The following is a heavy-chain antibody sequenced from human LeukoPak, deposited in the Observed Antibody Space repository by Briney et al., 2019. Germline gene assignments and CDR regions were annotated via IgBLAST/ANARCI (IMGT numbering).Heavy chain of an antibody. CDR3: AKVKVVAYDFWSGSWGMDV. CDR1: GFTFSSYA. D-gene: IGHD3-3*01. Sequence: GGSLRLSCAASGFTFSSYAMSWVGQAPGKGVEGVADISGSGVSTYYAYSLKGLFTISRDNSNNPLYLQMNRLRAEDTAVYYCAKVKVVAYDFWSGSWGMDVWGQGTTVTVSS. J-gene: IGHJ6*02. CDR2: ISGSGVST. V-gene: IGHV3-23*01.